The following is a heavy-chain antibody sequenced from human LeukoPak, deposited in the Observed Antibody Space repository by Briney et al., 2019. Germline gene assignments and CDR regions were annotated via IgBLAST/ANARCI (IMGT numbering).Heavy chain of an antibody. CDR3: ARDSSGYYYYPFGY. CDR1: GGTFSSYA. CDR2: IIPILGIA. J-gene: IGHJ4*02. D-gene: IGHD3-22*01. Sequence: ASVKVSCKASGGTFSSYAISWVRQAPGQGLEWMGRIIPILGIANYAQKFQGRVTITADKSTSTAYMELSSLRSEDTAVYYCARDSSGYYYYPFGYWGQGTLVTVSS. V-gene: IGHV1-69*04.